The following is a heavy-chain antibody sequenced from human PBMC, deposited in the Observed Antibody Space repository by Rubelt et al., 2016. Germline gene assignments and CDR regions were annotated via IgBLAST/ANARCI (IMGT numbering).Heavy chain of an antibody. D-gene: IGHD2-21*01. CDR2: IYSGGST. V-gene: IGHV3-53*01. J-gene: IGHJ6*02. CDR3: ARDLWQPKIGYYGMDV. Sequence: RLSCAASGFTVSSNYMSWVRQAPGKGLEWVSVIYSGGSTYYADSVKGRFTISRDNSKNTLYLQMNSLRAEDTAVYYCARDLWQPKIGYYGMDVWGQGTTVTVSS. CDR1: GFTVSSNY.